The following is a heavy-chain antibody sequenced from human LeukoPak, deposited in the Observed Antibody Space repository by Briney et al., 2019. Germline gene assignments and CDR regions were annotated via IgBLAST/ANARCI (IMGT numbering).Heavy chain of an antibody. CDR3: ARGRGWTYDS. CDR2: MRVDGTDI. D-gene: IGHD3/OR15-3a*01. J-gene: IGHJ4*02. V-gene: IGHV3-7*04. Sequence: GGSLRLSCAASGFTFTNDFMTWVRQAPGKGLEWVANMRVDGTDIHYVDSVKGRFTISSDNARNSLYLQMNTLRAEDTAVYYCARGRGWTYDSWGRGTLVTVSS. CDR1: GFTFTNDF.